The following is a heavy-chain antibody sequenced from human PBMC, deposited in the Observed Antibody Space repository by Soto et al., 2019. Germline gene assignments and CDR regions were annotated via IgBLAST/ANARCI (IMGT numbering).Heavy chain of an antibody. J-gene: IGHJ5*01. D-gene: IGHD4-4*01. CDR1: GYTFTNYW. CDR2: IFPRDFDV. V-gene: IGHV5-51*01. Sequence: GESLKISCQTSGYTFTNYWIGWVRQMPGGGLEWLGLIFPRDFDVRYSPSFEGQVTISADRSTATAFLQWRSLEVSDSALYFCARLVSLLQPIDSWGQGTPVTVSS. CDR3: ARLVSLLQPIDS.